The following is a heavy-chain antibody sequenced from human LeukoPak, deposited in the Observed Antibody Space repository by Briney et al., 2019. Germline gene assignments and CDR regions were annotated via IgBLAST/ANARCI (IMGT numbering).Heavy chain of an antibody. CDR3: ARANYYDSSGGAPSYGMDV. CDR2: ISAYNGNT. V-gene: IGHV1-18*01. D-gene: IGHD3-22*01. CDR1: GYTFTSYG. J-gene: IGHJ6*02. Sequence: ASVKVSCKASGYTFTSYGISWVRQAPGQGLEWMGWISAYNGNTNYAQKLQGRVTMTTDTSTSTAYMELRSLRSDDTAVYYCARANYYDSSGGAPSYGMDVWGQGTTVTVS.